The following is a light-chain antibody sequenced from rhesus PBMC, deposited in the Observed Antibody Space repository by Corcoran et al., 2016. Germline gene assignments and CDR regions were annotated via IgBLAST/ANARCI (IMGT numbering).Light chain of an antibody. CDR2: YTS. J-gene: IGKJ1*01. CDR3: QQRNSYPPT. Sequence: DIQMTQSPSSLSASVGDTVTITCRASQGISNYLAWYQQNTGKAPKHHIYYTSNLSSGVPSSVSGSGTGTDFTLNISSLQPEDFATYYCQQRNSYPPTFGKGTKVEIK. V-gene: IGKV1S14*01. CDR1: QGISNY.